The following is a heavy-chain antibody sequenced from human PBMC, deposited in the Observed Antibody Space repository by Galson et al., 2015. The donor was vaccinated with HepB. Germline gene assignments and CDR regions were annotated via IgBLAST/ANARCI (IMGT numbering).Heavy chain of an antibody. D-gene: IGHD2-2*02. CDR1: GYTFTDYH. CDR3: ARGVPAAINDTFDV. CDR2: INPNSGGT. Sequence: SVKVSCKASGYTFTDYHIHWVRQAPGQGLEWMGWINPNSGGTRYAQKFQGRVTLTRDRSISTAYMELSRLRSDDTAAYYCARGVPAAINDTFDVWGLGTMVIVSS. V-gene: IGHV1-2*02. J-gene: IGHJ3*01.